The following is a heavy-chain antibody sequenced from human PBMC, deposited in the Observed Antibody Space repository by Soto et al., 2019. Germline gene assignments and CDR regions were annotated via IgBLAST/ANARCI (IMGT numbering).Heavy chain of an antibody. Sequence: PGCSPRLSCASSGFRFHSFTMNWARQAPGKGLEWVSTISSNSAYIYYTDALRGRFTISRDNAKNSLHLQMNSLRAEDTAVYYCTRDASRDSSARGWFDPWGPGTLVTVSS. CDR3: TRDASRDSSARGWFDP. J-gene: IGHJ5*02. CDR1: GFRFHSFT. D-gene: IGHD6-13*01. CDR2: ISSNSAYI. V-gene: IGHV3-21*01.